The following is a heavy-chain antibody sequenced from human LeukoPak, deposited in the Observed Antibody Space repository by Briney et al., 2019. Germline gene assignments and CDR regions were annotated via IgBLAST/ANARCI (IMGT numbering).Heavy chain of an antibody. Sequence: GGSLGLSCAASGFTFSNYWMHWVRQGPGKGLVWVSRINSDGSSTTSADSVKGRFTISRDNAKNTLYLQMNSLRAEDTAVYYCAKGGATVIDYWGQGTLVTVSS. J-gene: IGHJ4*02. CDR2: INSDGSST. D-gene: IGHD4-17*01. V-gene: IGHV3-74*01. CDR3: AKGGATVIDY. CDR1: GFTFSNYW.